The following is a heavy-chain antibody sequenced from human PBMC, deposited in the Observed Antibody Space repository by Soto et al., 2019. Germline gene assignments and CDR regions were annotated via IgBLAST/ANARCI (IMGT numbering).Heavy chain of an antibody. Sequence: QVQLVESGGGVVQPGRSLRLSCAASGFTFSSYGMHWVRQAPGKGLEWVAVIWYDGSNKYYADSVKGRFTISRDNSINPVYLQMNSLRAEETAVYYCERDRGDGYSISFPGRGEYGQHWVLGTLVTVSS. CDR1: GFTFSSYG. CDR3: ERDRGDGYSISFPGRGEYGQH. D-gene: IGHD6-13*01. J-gene: IGHJ1*01. V-gene: IGHV3-33*01. CDR2: IWYDGSNK.